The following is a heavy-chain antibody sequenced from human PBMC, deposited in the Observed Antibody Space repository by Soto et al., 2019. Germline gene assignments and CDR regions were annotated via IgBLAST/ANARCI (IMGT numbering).Heavy chain of an antibody. CDR1: GFPFSDYY. D-gene: IGHD3-3*01. CDR3: ARSYLYYDFWSGSH. Sequence: PGGSLRLSCAASGFPFSDYYMSWIRQAPGKGLEWVSYISSSGSTIYYADSVKGRFTISRDNAKNSLYLQMNSLRAEDTAVYYCARSYLYYDFWSGSHWGQGTLVTVSS. CDR2: ISSSGSTI. V-gene: IGHV3-11*01. J-gene: IGHJ4*02.